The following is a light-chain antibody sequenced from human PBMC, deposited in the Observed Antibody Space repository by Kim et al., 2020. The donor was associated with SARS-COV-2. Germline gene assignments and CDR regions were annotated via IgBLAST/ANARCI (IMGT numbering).Light chain of an antibody. J-gene: IGKJ2*01. Sequence: DIQMTQSPSSLSASVGDRVTITCRASQSISSYLNWYQQKPGKAPKLLIYAASSLQSGVPSRFSGSGSRTDFTLTISSLQPEDVATYYRQQGYSTPYTFGQGTKLEIK. CDR1: QSISSY. CDR2: AAS. V-gene: IGKV1-39*01. CDR3: QQGYSTPYT.